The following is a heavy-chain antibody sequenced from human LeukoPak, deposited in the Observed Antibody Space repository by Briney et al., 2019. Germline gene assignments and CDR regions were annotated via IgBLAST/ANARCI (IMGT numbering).Heavy chain of an antibody. CDR2: ISSRSSYI. D-gene: IGHD2-15*01. J-gene: IGHJ4*02. CDR1: GFTFSSYS. Sequence: GGSLRLSCAASGFTFSSYSMNWVRQAPGKGLEWVSSISSRSSYIYYADSVKGRFTISRDNAKNSLYLQMNSLRAEDTAVYYCARGLGRMGGLFDYWGQGTLVTVSS. V-gene: IGHV3-21*01. CDR3: ARGLGRMGGLFDY.